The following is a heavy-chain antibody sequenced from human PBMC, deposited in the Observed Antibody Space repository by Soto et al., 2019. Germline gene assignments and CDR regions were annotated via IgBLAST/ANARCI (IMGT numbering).Heavy chain of an antibody. CDR1: GYTFTGYY. Sequence: QVPLVQSGAEVKKPGASVKVSCKASGYTFTGYYMHWVRQAPGQGLEWMGWINPNSGGTNYAQKFQGWVTMTRDTSISTAYMELSRLRSDDTAVYYCARGHQMVRGVNRYYYGMDVWGQGTTVTVSS. CDR3: ARGHQMVRGVNRYYYGMDV. V-gene: IGHV1-2*04. CDR2: INPNSGGT. J-gene: IGHJ6*02. D-gene: IGHD3-10*01.